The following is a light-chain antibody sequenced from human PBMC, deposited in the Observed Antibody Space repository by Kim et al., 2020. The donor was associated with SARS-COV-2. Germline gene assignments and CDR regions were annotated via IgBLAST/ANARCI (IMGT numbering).Light chain of an antibody. J-gene: IGLJ3*02. CDR3: QSYDSSNWV. CDR2: EDN. V-gene: IGLV6-57*04. CDR1: SGSIASNY. Sequence: LTQPHSVSESPGKTVTISCTRSSGSIASNYVQWYQQRPGSAPTTVIYEDNQRPSGVPDRFSGSIDSSSNSASLTISGLKTEDEADYYCQSYDSSNWVFGGGTQLNVL.